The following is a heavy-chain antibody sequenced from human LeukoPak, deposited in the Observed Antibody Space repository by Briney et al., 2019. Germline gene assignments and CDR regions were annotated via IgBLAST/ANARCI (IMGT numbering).Heavy chain of an antibody. J-gene: IGHJ3*02. CDR2: IYYSGST. Sequence: SETLSLTCTVSGGSISGSDYYWSWIRQHPGKGLEWIGYIYYSGSTHYNPSLKSRVTISVDTSKTQFSLKLSSVTAADTAVYYCARTSIAARRANAFDIWGQGTMVTVSS. V-gene: IGHV4-31*03. CDR1: GGSISGSDYY. D-gene: IGHD6-6*01. CDR3: ARTSIAARRANAFDI.